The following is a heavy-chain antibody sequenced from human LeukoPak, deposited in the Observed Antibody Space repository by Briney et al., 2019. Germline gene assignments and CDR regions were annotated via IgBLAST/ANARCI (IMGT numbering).Heavy chain of an antibody. V-gene: IGHV3-7*01. CDR1: GFTFSSYW. CDR2: IKQDGSEK. D-gene: IGHD3-9*01. Sequence: QAGGSLRLSCAASGFTFSSYWMSWVRQAPGKGREWVANIKQDGSEKYYVDSVKGRFTISRDNAKNSLYLQMNSLRAEDTAVYYCARTDYDILTGSFPFDYWGQGTLVTVSS. CDR3: ARTDYDILTGSFPFDY. J-gene: IGHJ4*02.